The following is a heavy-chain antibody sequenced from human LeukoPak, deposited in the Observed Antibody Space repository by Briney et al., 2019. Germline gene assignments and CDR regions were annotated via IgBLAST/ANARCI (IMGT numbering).Heavy chain of an antibody. CDR2: IYSGGST. D-gene: IGHD1-14*01. J-gene: IGHJ3*02. CDR1: GFSVSTNY. V-gene: IGHV3-53*01. Sequence: GGSLRLSCAASGFSVSTNYMNWVRQAPGKGLERVSVIYSGGSTSYADSVKGRFTISRDNSQNTLYLQMNSLRAEDTAVYYCARDRSPWETRNPDAFDIWGQGTMVSVSS. CDR3: ARDRSPWETRNPDAFDI.